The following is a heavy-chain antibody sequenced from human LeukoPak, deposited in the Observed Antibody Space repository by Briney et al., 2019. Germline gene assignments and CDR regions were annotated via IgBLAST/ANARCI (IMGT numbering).Heavy chain of an antibody. D-gene: IGHD1-14*01. V-gene: IGHV4-30-4*02. CDR3: ARTGNGRKEPYYYYMDV. Sequence: SETLSLTCTVSGGSISSGDYYWSWIRQPPGKGLEWIGYIYYSGSTYYNPSLKSRVTISVDTSKNQFSLKLSSVTAADTAVYYCARTGNGRKEPYYYYMDVWGKGTTVTVSS. CDR2: IYYSGST. CDR1: GGSISSGDYY. J-gene: IGHJ6*03.